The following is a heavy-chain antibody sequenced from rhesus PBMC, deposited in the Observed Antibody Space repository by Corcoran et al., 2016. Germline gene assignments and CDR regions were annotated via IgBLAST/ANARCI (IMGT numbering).Heavy chain of an antibody. CDR2: INSGGGST. V-gene: IGHV3S42*01. Sequence: EVQLVESGGGLVQPGGSLRLSGAASGCTFSSYWMNWVRQTPGKGLEWISAINSGGGSTYYADSVKGRFTISRDNSENTLSLQMNSLRAEDTAVYYCAKDLATVADTGDYWGQGVLVTVSS. J-gene: IGHJ4*01. CDR3: AKDLATVADTGDY. CDR1: GCTFSSYW. D-gene: IGHD4-29*01.